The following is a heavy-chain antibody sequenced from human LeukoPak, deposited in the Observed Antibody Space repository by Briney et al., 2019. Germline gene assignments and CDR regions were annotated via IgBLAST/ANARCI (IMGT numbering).Heavy chain of an antibody. J-gene: IGHJ4*02. Sequence: PGGSLRLSCAASGFTFSSYWMHWVRQAPGKGLVWVSRINSDGSSTSYADSVKGRFTISRDNAKSTLYLQMNSLRAEDTAVYYCARGGDYYDSSGYYGSRGDYWGQGTLVTVSS. CDR2: INSDGSST. CDR3: ARGGDYYDSSGYYGSRGDY. D-gene: IGHD3-22*01. V-gene: IGHV3-74*01. CDR1: GFTFSSYW.